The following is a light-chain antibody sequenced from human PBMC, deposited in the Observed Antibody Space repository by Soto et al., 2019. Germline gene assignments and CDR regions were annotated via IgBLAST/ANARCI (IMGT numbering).Light chain of an antibody. Sequence: QSALTQPASVSGSPGQSITISCTGTSHDVGAYDYVAWYQQHPGKVPKVIIYEVSNRPSGISSRFSGSKSGNMASLTISGLQAEDEAEYYCSSYTSSSTLVFGGGTKLTVL. CDR3: SSYTSSSTLV. V-gene: IGLV2-14*01. J-gene: IGLJ3*02. CDR1: SHDVGAYDY. CDR2: EVS.